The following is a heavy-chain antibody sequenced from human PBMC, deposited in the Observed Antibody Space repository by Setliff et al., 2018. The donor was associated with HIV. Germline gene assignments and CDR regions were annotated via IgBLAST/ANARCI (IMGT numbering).Heavy chain of an antibody. CDR1: GDSISSGSYY. J-gene: IGHJ5*02. Sequence: PSETLSLTCSVSGDSISSGSYYWSWIRLPAGKGLEWIGQIHTTGSTNYNPSLESRLTISIDTSKNQFSLKLNSVTATDTAVYYCARRTFGSGRLDPWGQGTPVTVSS. V-gene: IGHV4-61*09. D-gene: IGHD3-16*01. CDR2: IHTTGST. CDR3: ARRTFGSGRLDP.